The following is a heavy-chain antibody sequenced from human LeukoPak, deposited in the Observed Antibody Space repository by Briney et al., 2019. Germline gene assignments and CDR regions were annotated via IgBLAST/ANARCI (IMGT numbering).Heavy chain of an antibody. Sequence: PGGSLRLSCAASGFTFSGSAMHWVRQASGKGLEWVGRIRSKANSYATAYAASVKGRFTISRADSKNTAYLQMNSLKTEDTAVYYCTGRGIVATHTDYWGQGTLVTVSS. CDR2: IRSKANSYAT. CDR3: TGRGIVATHTDY. CDR1: GFTFSGSA. D-gene: IGHD1-26*01. J-gene: IGHJ4*02. V-gene: IGHV3-73*01.